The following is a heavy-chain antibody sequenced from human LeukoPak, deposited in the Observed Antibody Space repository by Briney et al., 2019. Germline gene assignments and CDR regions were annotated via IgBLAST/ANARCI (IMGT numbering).Heavy chain of an antibody. Sequence: GGSLRLSCAASGFTFSSYAMSWVRQAPGKGLEWASAISGGGDSTYYADSVKGRFTISRDNSKNTLYLHMNSLRAEDTAVYYCEVKLALSLYFDYWGAKTLVTVSS. D-gene: IGHD1-7*01. CDR2: ISGGGDST. J-gene: IGHJ4*02. V-gene: IGHV3-23*01. CDR1: GFTFSSYA. CDR3: EVKLALSLYFDY.